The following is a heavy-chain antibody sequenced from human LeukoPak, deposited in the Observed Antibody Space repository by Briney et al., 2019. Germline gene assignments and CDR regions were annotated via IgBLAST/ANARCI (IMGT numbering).Heavy chain of an antibody. CDR2: IYHSGST. V-gene: IGHV4-59*12. D-gene: IGHD6-13*01. Sequence: SETLSLTCTVSGGTISSYYWSWVRQPPGKGLEWIGEIYHSGSTNYNPSLKSRVTISVDTSKNQFSLNLSSVTAADTAVYYCAREGGSSRYFDYWGQGTLVTVSS. CDR1: GGTISSYY. CDR3: AREGGSSRYFDY. J-gene: IGHJ4*02.